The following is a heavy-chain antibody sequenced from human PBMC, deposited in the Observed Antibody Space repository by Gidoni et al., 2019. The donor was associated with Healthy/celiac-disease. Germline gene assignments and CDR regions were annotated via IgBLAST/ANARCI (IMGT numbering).Heavy chain of an antibody. CDR3: ARDRGDYYGSGSYYMGYYYYYMDV. V-gene: IGHV3-53*02. CDR1: GVTVSSNY. Sequence: EVQLVETGGGLSQRGGSLSLCCAASGVTVSSNYMSWVPQAPGKGLGWVSVFYSGGSTYYADSVKGRFTITRDNSKNTLYLQMNSLRAEDTAVYYCARDRGDYYGSGSYYMGYYYYYMDVWGKGTTVTVSS. CDR2: FYSGGST. J-gene: IGHJ6*03. D-gene: IGHD3-10*01.